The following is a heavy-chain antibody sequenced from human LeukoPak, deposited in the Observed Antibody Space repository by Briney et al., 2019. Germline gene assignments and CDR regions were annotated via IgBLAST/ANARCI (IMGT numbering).Heavy chain of an antibody. D-gene: IGHD6-6*01. CDR3: ARDGSGGSSAALDY. V-gene: IGHV4-59*01. CDR2: IYYSGST. J-gene: IGHJ4*02. Sequence: SETLSLTCTVSGVSISSYYWSWLRQPPGKGLEWVGYIYYSGSTNYTPSLKSRVTISVDTSKNQFSLKLSSVTAADTAVYYCARDGSGGSSAALDYWGQGTLVTVSS. CDR1: GVSISSYY.